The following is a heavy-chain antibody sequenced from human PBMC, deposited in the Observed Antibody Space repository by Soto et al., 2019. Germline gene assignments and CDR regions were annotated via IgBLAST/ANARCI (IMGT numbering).Heavy chain of an antibody. Sequence: SETLSLTCTVSGGSITGGSISSTTYYWAWIRQPPGEGLEWIGSIYHTGNAYYNPSLKSRVTIFVDTSKNQFSLKLTSVTAADTALYYCARDYFDSSDYTTNWFDPWGQGALVTVSS. CDR1: GGSITGGSISSTTYY. D-gene: IGHD3-22*01. V-gene: IGHV4-39*01. CDR2: IYHTGNA. CDR3: ARDYFDSSDYTTNWFDP. J-gene: IGHJ5*02.